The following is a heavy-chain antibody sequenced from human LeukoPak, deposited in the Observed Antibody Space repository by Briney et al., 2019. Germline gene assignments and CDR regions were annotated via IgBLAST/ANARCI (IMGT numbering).Heavy chain of an antibody. V-gene: IGHV3-33*08. CDR2: IWYDGSNK. J-gene: IGHJ6*02. CDR1: GFNFRNYE. CDR3: ARAHEYSYGSAPYYYYGMDV. D-gene: IGHD5-18*01. Sequence: GGSLRLSCAASGFNFRNYEMHWVRQAPGKGLEWVAVIWYDGSNKYYADSVKGRFTISRDNSKNTLYLQMNSLRAEDTAVYYCARAHEYSYGSAPYYYYGMDVWGQGTTVTVSS.